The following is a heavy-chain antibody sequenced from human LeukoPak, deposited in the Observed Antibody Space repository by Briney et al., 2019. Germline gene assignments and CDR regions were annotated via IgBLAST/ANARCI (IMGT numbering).Heavy chain of an antibody. CDR3: ARWPSGYCSSNSCYGNWFDP. Sequence: SETLSLTCAVYGGSFSGYYWSWIRQPPGKGLEWIGEINHSGSTNYNPSLKSRVTISLDTSKNHFSLKLSSVTAADTAVYYCARWPSGYCSSNSCYGNWFDPWGQGTLVTVSS. CDR1: GGSFSGYY. CDR2: INHSGST. J-gene: IGHJ5*02. V-gene: IGHV4-34*01. D-gene: IGHD2-2*01.